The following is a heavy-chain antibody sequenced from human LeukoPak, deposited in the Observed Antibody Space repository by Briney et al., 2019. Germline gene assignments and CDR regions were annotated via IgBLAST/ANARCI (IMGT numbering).Heavy chain of an antibody. D-gene: IGHD3-22*01. CDR1: GGSISSYY. CDR2: IYTSGST. CDR3: ARTRTYYYDSSGYAFDI. V-gene: IGHV4-4*07. J-gene: IGHJ3*02. Sequence: SETLSLTCTVSGGSISSYYWSWIRQPAGKGLEWIGRIYTSGSTNYNPSLKSRVTISVDTSKNQFSLKLSSVTAADTAVYYCARTRTYYYDSSGYAFDIWGQGTMVTVSS.